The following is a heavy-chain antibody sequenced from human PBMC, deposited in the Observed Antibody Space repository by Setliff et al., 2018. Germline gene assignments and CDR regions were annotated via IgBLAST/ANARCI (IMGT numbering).Heavy chain of an antibody. D-gene: IGHD6-19*01. J-gene: IGHJ4*02. V-gene: IGHV4-4*08. CDR3: ARGVSSVSWTPRY. Sequence: SETLSLPCNVSGDSMNDNHWTWIRQPPGKGLEWIGYIYTSGGTNYNPSLKSRVTISVDMSKNQFSLKLSSVIAADTAVYYCARGVSSVSWTPRYWGRGILVTVS. CDR1: GDSMNDNH. CDR2: IYTSGGT.